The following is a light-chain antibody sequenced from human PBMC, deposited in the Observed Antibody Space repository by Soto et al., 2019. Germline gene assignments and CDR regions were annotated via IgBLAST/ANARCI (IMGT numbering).Light chain of an antibody. CDR3: QQYDNLPSIT. CDR1: QDISNY. CDR2: DAS. V-gene: IGKV1-33*01. J-gene: IGKJ5*01. Sequence: DIQMTQSPSSLSASVGDRVTITCQASQDISNYLNWYQQKPGKAPKLLIYDASNLETGVPSRFSGRGSGTDFTFTISSLQPEDIATYYCQQYDNLPSITFGHGTRLEIK.